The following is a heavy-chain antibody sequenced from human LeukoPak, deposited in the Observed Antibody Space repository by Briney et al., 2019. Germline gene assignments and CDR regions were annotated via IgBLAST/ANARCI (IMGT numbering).Heavy chain of an antibody. CDR2: IIPIFGTA. J-gene: IGHJ4*02. CDR3: ARDGARGYYYGSGIYYFDY. V-gene: IGHV1-69*13. Sequence: SVKVSCKASGGTFSSYAISWVRQAPGQGLEWMGGIIPIFGTANYAQKFQGRVTITADESTSTAYMELSSLRSEDTAVYYCARDGARGYYYGSGIYYFDYWGQGTLVTVSS. D-gene: IGHD3-10*01. CDR1: GGTFSSYA.